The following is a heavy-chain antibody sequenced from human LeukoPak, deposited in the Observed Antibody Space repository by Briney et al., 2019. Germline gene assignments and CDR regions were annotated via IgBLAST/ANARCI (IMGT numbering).Heavy chain of an antibody. Sequence: SETLSLTCTVSGASISSYYWSWIRQPPGKGLEWIGYIYYSGGTNYNPSLQSRVTILVDTSKNQFPLKLSSVTAADTGVYYCATNSGNYLDLWGRGTLVTVSS. D-gene: IGHD1-26*01. J-gene: IGHJ2*01. CDR1: GASISSYY. CDR2: IYYSGGT. V-gene: IGHV4-59*01. CDR3: ATNSGNYLDL.